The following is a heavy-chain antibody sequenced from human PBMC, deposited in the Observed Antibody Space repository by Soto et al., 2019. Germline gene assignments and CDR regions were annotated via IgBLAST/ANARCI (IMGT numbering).Heavy chain of an antibody. CDR1: GGSVSSGSYY. CDR2: IYYSGST. Sequence: QVQLQESGPGLVKPSETLSLTCTVSGGSVSSGSYYWSWIRQPPGKGLEWIGYIYYSGSTNYNPSLKSRVTISVDTSKNQFSLKLSSVTAADTAVHYCARFIAAAGTNWFDPWGQGTLVTVSS. J-gene: IGHJ5*02. D-gene: IGHD6-13*01. CDR3: ARFIAAAGTNWFDP. V-gene: IGHV4-61*01.